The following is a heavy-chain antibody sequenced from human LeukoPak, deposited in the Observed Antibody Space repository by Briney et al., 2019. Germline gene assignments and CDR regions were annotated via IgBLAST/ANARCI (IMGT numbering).Heavy chain of an antibody. CDR3: ARDRREGWLPIFYFDY. Sequence: ISDAGGSTYHADSVKGRFNVSRDNAKNSLYLQMNSLRAEDTAVYYCARDRREGWLPIFYFDYWGQGTLVTVSS. CDR2: ISDAGGST. J-gene: IGHJ4*02. V-gene: IGHV3-23*01. D-gene: IGHD5-24*01.